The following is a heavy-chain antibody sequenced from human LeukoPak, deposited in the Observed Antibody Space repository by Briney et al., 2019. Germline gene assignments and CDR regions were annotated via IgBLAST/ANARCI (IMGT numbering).Heavy chain of an antibody. CDR1: GFTFSDYY. J-gene: IGHJ4*02. CDR3: TTGTLTSDY. CDR2: ISGSSTFT. D-gene: IGHD4-17*01. V-gene: IGHV3-11*05. Sequence: PGGSLRLSCAASGFTFSDYYMTWIRQAPGKGLEWLSYISGSSTFTRYADSVKGRFTISRDNAKNSLYVQMNSLRAEDTGIYYCTTGTLTSDYWGQGTLVTVSS.